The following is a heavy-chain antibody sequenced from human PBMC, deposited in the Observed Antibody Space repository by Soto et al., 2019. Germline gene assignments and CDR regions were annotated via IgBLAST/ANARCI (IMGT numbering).Heavy chain of an antibody. D-gene: IGHD3-10*01. CDR1: GVTFGTYA. V-gene: IGHV3-23*01. Sequence: GSMRLSCAPSGVTFGTYAMGWVRRAPGKGLGCVSGISGIGLITHYADSVKGRFTISRDTSKNTVYLQMNSLTAQDTAVYYCAKELGVRGVIDACDIWGQGPMVTVS. J-gene: IGHJ3*02. CDR3: AKELGVRGVIDACDI. CDR2: ISGIGLIT.